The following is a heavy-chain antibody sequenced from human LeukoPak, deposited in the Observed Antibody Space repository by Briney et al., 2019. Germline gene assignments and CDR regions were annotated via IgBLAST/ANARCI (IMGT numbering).Heavy chain of an antibody. Sequence: GGSLRLSCAASGFTFDDYAMHWVRQTPGKGLEWVSSISGNSARKDYVDSVKGRFTISRDNAKNSLYLQMDSLRVEDTALYYCTKVGMAGRYPYFDYWGQGTLVTVSS. CDR3: TKVGMAGRYPYFDY. D-gene: IGHD1-20*01. V-gene: IGHV3-9*01. CDR1: GFTFDDYA. J-gene: IGHJ4*02. CDR2: ISGNSARK.